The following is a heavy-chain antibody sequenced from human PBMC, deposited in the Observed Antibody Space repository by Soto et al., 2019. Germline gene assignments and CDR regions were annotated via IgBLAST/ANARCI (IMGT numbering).Heavy chain of an antibody. Sequence: VSGATTASLCRMWSWESPKKALEWIGYIYYSGSTNYNPSLKSRVTISVDTSKNQFYLKMSSVTAADTDVYYCAREAKTVDCSGRRCCSGWFDDWGQRTTVPGS. J-gene: IGHJ5*02. V-gene: IGHV4-59*11. CDR3: AREAKTVDCSGRRCCSGWFDD. CDR1: GATTASLC. D-gene: IGHD2-15*01. CDR2: IYYSGST.